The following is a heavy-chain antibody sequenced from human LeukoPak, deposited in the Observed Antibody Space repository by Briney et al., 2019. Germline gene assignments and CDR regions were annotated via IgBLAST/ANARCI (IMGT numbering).Heavy chain of an antibody. CDR1: GFTFSSYG. J-gene: IGHJ2*01. Sequence: PGRSLRLSCAASGFTFSSYGMHWVRQAPGKGLEWVAVISYDGSNKYYADSVKGRFTISRDNSKNTLYLQMNSLRAEDTAVYYCAKVYGDYGLPDWYFDLWGRGTLVTVSS. CDR2: ISYDGSNK. CDR3: AKVYGDYGLPDWYFDL. V-gene: IGHV3-30*18. D-gene: IGHD4-17*01.